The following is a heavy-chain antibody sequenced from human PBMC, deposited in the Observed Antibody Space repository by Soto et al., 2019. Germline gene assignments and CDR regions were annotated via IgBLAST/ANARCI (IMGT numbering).Heavy chain of an antibody. CDR1: GYTFTGYY. CDR2: INPNTGGT. Sequence: GASVKVSCKASGYTFTGYYIHWVRQAPGQGLEWTGWINPNTGGTNYAQKFQGRVTMTRDTSITTAYMELSRLRSDDTAVFYCARDRALAVAGTSALGQGPYYYGMDVWGQGTTVTVSS. CDR3: ARDRALAVAGTSALGQGPYYYGMDV. V-gene: IGHV1-2*02. D-gene: IGHD6-19*01. J-gene: IGHJ6*02.